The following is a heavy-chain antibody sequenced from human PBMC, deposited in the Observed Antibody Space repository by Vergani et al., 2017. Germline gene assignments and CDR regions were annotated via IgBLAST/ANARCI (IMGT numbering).Heavy chain of an antibody. D-gene: IGHD6-25*01. CDR3: AKDKAAWVSDY. J-gene: IGHJ4*02. V-gene: IGHV3-23*04. Sequence: VQLVQSGAEVKKPGSSVKVSCKASGGTFSSYAMSWVRQAPGKGLEWVSAISGSGGSTYYADSVKGRFTISRDNSKNTLYLQMNSLRAEDTAVYYCAKDKAAWVSDYWSQGTLVTVSS. CDR1: GGTFSSYA. CDR2: ISGSGGST.